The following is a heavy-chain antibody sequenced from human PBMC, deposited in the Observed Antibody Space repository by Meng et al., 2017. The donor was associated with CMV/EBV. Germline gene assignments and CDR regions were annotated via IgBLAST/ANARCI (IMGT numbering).Heavy chain of an antibody. Sequence: LRLSCTVSGGSISSGDYYWSWIRQPPGKGLEWIGYIYYSGSTYYNPSLKSRVTISVDTSKNQFSLKLSSVTAADTAVYYCARADPGSGPWWNPAGSYWGQGTLVTVSS. CDR1: GGSISSGDYY. D-gene: IGHD1-1*01. CDR2: IYYSGST. J-gene: IGHJ4*02. V-gene: IGHV4-30-4*08. CDR3: ARADPGSGPWWNPAGSY.